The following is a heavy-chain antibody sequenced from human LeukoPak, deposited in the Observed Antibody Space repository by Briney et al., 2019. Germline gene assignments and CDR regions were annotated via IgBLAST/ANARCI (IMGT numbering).Heavy chain of an antibody. CDR3: AREKRGSGSPDTSEYYYYYGVDV. CDR1: GGSISSGGYY. CDR2: IYYSGST. D-gene: IGHD3-10*01. J-gene: IGHJ6*04. V-gene: IGHV4-31*03. Sequence: PSQTLSLTCTVSGGSISSGGYYWSWIRQHPGKGLEWIGYIYYSGSTYYNPSLKSRVTISVDTSKNQFSLKLSSVTAADTAVYYCAREKRGSGSPDTSEYYYYYGVDVWGKGTTVTVSS.